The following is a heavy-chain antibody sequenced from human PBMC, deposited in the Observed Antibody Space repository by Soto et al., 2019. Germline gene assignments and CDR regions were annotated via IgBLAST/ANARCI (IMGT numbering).Heavy chain of an antibody. V-gene: IGHV4-31*03. CDR2: IYYSGST. CDR3: ARSGYGDYLIDY. J-gene: IGHJ4*02. D-gene: IGHD4-17*01. CDR1: GGSISSGGYY. Sequence: QVQLQESGPGLVKPSQTLSLTCTVSGGSISSGGYYWSWIRQHPGKGLEWIGYIYYSGSTYYNPSLMIRXXIXVXXSKNQFSLKLSSVTAADTAVYYCARSGYGDYLIDYWGQGTLVTVSS.